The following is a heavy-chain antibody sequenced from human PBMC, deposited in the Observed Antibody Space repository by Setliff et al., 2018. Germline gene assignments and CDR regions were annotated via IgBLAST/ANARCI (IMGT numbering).Heavy chain of an antibody. V-gene: IGHV3-7*01. J-gene: IGHJ4*02. CDR2: INPHASEK. CDR3: FGAGTCSY. Sequence: GGSLSLSCTASGFSYSNCWVSWVRQAPGKGLEWLASINPHASEKYYVDSVKGRFTISRDNDKKTLYLQMNSLRGEDTTVYYCFGAGTCSYWGQGTLVTVSS. D-gene: IGHD3-10*01. CDR1: GFSYSNCW.